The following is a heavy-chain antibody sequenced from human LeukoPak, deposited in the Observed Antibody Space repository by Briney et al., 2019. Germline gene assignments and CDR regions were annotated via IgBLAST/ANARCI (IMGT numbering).Heavy chain of an antibody. J-gene: IGHJ4*02. CDR2: ISYDGSNK. V-gene: IGHV3-30-3*01. D-gene: IGHD3-10*01. CDR3: ANKPSVIIPYFDY. CDR1: GFTFSSYA. Sequence: PGGSLRLSCAASGFTFSSYAMPWVRQAPGKGLEWVAVISYDGSNKYYADSVKGRFTISRDNSKNTLYLQMNSLRAEDTAVYYCANKPSVIIPYFDYWGQGTLVTVSS.